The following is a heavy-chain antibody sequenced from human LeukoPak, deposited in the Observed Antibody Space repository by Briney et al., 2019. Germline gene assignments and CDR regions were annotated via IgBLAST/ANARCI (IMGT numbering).Heavy chain of an antibody. CDR3: AKNTSGTYLDY. J-gene: IGHJ4*02. V-gene: IGHV3-23*01. CDR2: ISTSGVST. D-gene: IGHD1-26*01. CDR1: GFTLNNYG. Sequence: GGSLRLSCAASGFTLNNYGMNWVRQAPGKGLEWVSSISTSGVSTNYADSVKGRFTISRDNSKSMVYLQMNSLRAEDTAVYYCAKNTSGTYLDYWGQGILVTVSS.